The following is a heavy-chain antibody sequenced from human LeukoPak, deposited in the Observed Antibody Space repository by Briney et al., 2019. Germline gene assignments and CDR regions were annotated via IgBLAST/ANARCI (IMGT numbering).Heavy chain of an antibody. J-gene: IGHJ4*02. Sequence: SETLSLTCTVSGGSISSYYWSWIRQPPGKGLEWIGYIYYSGSTNYNPSLKSRVTISVDTSKNQFSLKLSSVTAADTAVYYCARGGSGWFGEPYYFDYWGQGTLVTVSS. D-gene: IGHD6-19*01. CDR3: ARGGSGWFGEPYYFDY. V-gene: IGHV4-59*01. CDR1: GGSISSYY. CDR2: IYYSGST.